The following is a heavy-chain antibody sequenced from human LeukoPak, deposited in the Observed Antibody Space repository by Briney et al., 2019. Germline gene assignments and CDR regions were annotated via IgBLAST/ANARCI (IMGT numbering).Heavy chain of an antibody. CDR1: GGTFSSYA. CDR2: IIPIFGTA. D-gene: IGHD4-17*01. Sequence: SVKVSCKASGGTFSSYAISWVRQAPGQGLEWMGGIIPIFGTANYAQEFQGRVTITTDESTSTAYLELSSLRSEDTAVYYCAREYGEGYYYYYYMDVWGKGTTVTVSS. CDR3: AREYGEGYYYYYYMDV. J-gene: IGHJ6*03. V-gene: IGHV1-69*05.